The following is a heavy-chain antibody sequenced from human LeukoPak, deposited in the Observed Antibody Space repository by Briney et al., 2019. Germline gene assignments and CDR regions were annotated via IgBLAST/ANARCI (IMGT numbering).Heavy chain of an antibody. CDR2: ISGSGGST. Sequence: GGSLRLSCAASGFTFNSYAMSWVRQAPGKGLEWVSAISGSGGSTYYADSVKGRFTISRDNSKNTLYLQMNSLRAEDTAVYYCAKALFGRDAFDIWGQGTMVTVSS. CDR3: AKALFGRDAFDI. CDR1: GFTFNSYA. D-gene: IGHD1-26*01. V-gene: IGHV3-23*01. J-gene: IGHJ3*02.